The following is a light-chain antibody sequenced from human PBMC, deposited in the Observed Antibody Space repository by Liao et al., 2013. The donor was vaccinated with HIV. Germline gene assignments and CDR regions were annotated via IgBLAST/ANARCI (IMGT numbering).Light chain of an antibody. CDR3: QAWDSSNYV. CDR2: QDS. CDR1: KLGDKY. Sequence: SYELTQPPSVSVSPGQTASITCSGDKLGDKYACWYQQKPGQSPVLVIYQDSKRPSGIPERFSGSNSGNTATLTIRGTQALDEADYYCQAWDSSNYVFGTGTKVTV. V-gene: IGLV3-1*01. J-gene: IGLJ1*01.